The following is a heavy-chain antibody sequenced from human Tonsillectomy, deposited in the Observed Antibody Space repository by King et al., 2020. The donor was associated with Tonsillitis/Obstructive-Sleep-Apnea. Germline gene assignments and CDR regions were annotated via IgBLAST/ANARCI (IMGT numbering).Heavy chain of an antibody. V-gene: IGHV4-34*01. CDR2: INHSGST. CDR3: ARVYYYYYYMDV. Sequence: VQLQQWGAGLLKPSEPLSLTCAVYGGSFSGYYWSWIRQPPGKGLEWIGEINHSGSTNYNPSLKSRVTISVDTSKNQFSLKLSSVTAADTAVYYCARVYYYYYYMDVWGKGTTVTVSS. J-gene: IGHJ6*03. CDR1: GGSFSGYY.